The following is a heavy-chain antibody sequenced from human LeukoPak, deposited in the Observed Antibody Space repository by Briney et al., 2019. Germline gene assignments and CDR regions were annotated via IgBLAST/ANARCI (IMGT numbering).Heavy chain of an antibody. CDR3: ARGWYNWNDRLHFDH. J-gene: IGHJ4*02. CDR1: GYTFTSYD. Sequence: ASVKVSCKASGYTFTSYDINWVRQATGQGLEWMGWMNPNSGNTGYAQKFQGRVTMTRNTSISTAYMELSSLRSEDTAVYYCARGWYNWNDRLHFDHWGQGTLVTVSS. D-gene: IGHD1-20*01. V-gene: IGHV1-8*01. CDR2: MNPNSGNT.